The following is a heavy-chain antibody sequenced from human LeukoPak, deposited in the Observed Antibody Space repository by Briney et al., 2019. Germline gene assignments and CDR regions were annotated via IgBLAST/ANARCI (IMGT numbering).Heavy chain of an antibody. J-gene: IGHJ4*02. CDR1: GFTFSSYA. V-gene: IGHV3-23*01. Sequence: GGSLRLSCAASGFTFSSYAMNWVRQAPGKGLEWVSTISGTGGSTYYADSVKGRCTISRDNSKNTLYLQMNSLRAEDTAVYYCTKEPYFDFWSGYLYYWGQGTLVTVSS. CDR2: ISGTGGST. D-gene: IGHD3-3*01. CDR3: TKEPYFDFWSGYLYY.